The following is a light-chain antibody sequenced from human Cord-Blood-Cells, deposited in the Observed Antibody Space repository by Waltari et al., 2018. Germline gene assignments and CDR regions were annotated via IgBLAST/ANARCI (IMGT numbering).Light chain of an antibody. CDR3: QQRSNWLT. CDR2: DAS. Sequence: EIVLTQSPATLSLSPGGRATLSCRASQRVSSYLAWYQQKPGQAPRLLIYDASNRATGIPARFSGSESGTDFTLTISSLEPEDFAVYYCQQRSNWLTFGGGTKVEIK. J-gene: IGKJ4*01. V-gene: IGKV3-11*01. CDR1: QRVSSY.